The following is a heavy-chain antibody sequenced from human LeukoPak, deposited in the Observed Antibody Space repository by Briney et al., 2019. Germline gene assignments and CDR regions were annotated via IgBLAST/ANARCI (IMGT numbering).Heavy chain of an antibody. CDR2: IYHSGST. V-gene: IGHV4-30-2*01. D-gene: IGHD2-15*01. Sequence: SETLSLTCAVSGGSISSGGYSWSWIRQPPGKGLEWIGYIYHSGSTYYNPSLKSRVTISVDRSKKQFSLKLSSVTAADTAVYYCARVGWDCSGGSCTDSAFDIWGQGTMVTVSS. J-gene: IGHJ3*02. CDR1: GGSISSGGYS. CDR3: ARVGWDCSGGSCTDSAFDI.